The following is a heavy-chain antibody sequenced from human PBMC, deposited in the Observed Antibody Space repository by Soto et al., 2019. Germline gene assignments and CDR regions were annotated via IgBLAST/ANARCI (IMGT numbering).Heavy chain of an antibody. CDR3: GRDGALGDTAVVDS. CDR1: GFTFSTYG. V-gene: IGHV3-33*01. CDR2: IWYDGSNK. Sequence: QVQLVESGGGVVQPGTSLRLSCTASGFTFSTYGMHWVRQASGKGLEWVAVIWYDGSNKYHGDSLKGRFTISRDNSKNTLYLQMNNLRAEDTAVYYCGRDGALGDTAVVDSWGQGTLVTVSS. D-gene: IGHD5-18*01. J-gene: IGHJ4*02.